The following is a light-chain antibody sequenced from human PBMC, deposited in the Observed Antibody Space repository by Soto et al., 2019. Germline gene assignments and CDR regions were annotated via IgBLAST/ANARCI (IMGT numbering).Light chain of an antibody. J-gene: IGLJ7*01. Sequence: QSVLTQSPSVSGAPGQRVTISCTGSSSNIGAGYDVHWYQQLPGTAPKLLIYDNSNRPSGVPDQFSGSKSGTSASLAITGLQAEDEAEYYYQSYDSSLSGSVFGGGTQLTVL. V-gene: IGLV1-40*01. CDR2: DNS. CDR3: QSYDSSLSGSV. CDR1: SSNIGAGYD.